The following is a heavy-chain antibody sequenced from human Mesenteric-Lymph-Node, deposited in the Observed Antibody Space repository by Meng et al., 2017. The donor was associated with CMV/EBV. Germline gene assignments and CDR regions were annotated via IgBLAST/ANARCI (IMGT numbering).Heavy chain of an antibody. J-gene: IGHJ5*02. CDR2: INPTGGYT. CDR1: GYAFTSYY. V-gene: IGHV1-46*01. CDR3: ARASGGYDFWSGYQLRGNWFDP. D-gene: IGHD3-3*01. Sequence: ASVKVSCKASGYAFTSYYMHWVRQAPGQGLEWMGIINPTGGYTTYAQKFQGRVTVTRDTSTSTVYMELRSLRSDDTAVYYCARASGGYDFWSGYQLRGNWFDPWGQGTLVTVSS.